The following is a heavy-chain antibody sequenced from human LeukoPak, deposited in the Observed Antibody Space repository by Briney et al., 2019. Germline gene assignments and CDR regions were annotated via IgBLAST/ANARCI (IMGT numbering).Heavy chain of an antibody. CDR2: IYYSGNT. CDR1: GGSFSSSSYY. CDR3: ARGRPPPSSRKYDY. V-gene: IGHV4-39*07. J-gene: IGHJ4*02. Sequence: SETLSLTCTVSGGSFSSSSYYWGWIRQPPGKGLEWIGSIYYSGNTYYNPSLKSRVTISVDTSKNQFSLKLSSVTAADTAVYYCARGRPPPSSRKYDYWGQGTLVTVSS.